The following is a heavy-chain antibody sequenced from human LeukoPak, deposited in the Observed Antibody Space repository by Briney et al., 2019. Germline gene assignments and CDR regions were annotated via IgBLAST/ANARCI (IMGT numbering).Heavy chain of an antibody. Sequence: GGSLGLSCAASGFTFSSYGMHWVRQAPGKGLEWVAVIWYDGSNKYYADSVKGRFTISRDNSENTLYLQMNSLRAEDTAVYYCARDVNYYDSSGFFDYWGQGTLVTVSS. J-gene: IGHJ4*02. D-gene: IGHD3-22*01. V-gene: IGHV3-33*01. CDR3: ARDVNYYDSSGFFDY. CDR1: GFTFSSYG. CDR2: IWYDGSNK.